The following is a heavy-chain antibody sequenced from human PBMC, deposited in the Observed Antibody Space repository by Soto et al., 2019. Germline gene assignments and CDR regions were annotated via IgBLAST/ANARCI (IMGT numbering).Heavy chain of an antibody. CDR1: GFSLSTSGVG. Sequence: QITLKESGPTLVEPTQTLTLTCTFSGFSLSTSGVGVGWIRQPPGKALEWLALIYWNDDKRYSPSLKSRLTITKDTSKNQVVLTMTNMDPVDTATYYCAHTPYCGGDCYSEPFDYWGQGTLVTVSS. CDR3: AHTPYCGGDCYSEPFDY. D-gene: IGHD2-21*02. CDR2: IYWNDDK. J-gene: IGHJ4*02. V-gene: IGHV2-5*01.